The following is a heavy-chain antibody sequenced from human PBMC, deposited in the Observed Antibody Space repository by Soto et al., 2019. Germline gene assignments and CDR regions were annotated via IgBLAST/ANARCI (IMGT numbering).Heavy chain of an antibody. CDR2: IKSKIDGGTS. J-gene: IGHJ6*02. Sequence: EVQLVESGGGLVKPGGSLRLSCGASGFTFSHAWMNRVRQAPGKGLEWVGRIKSKIDGGTSDYAAPVKGRFSISIDDSKDTLFLQMNSLKTEDTAVYFCATMGHCSNGVCSYYYYGMDVWGLGTTVTVSS. CDR3: ATMGHCSNGVCSYYYYGMDV. D-gene: IGHD2-8*01. CDR1: GFTFSHAW. V-gene: IGHV3-15*07.